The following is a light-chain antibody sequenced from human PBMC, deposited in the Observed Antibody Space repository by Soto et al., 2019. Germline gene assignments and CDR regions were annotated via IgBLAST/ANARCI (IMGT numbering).Light chain of an antibody. CDR2: GAS. V-gene: IGKV1-9*01. J-gene: IGKJ2*01. CDR3: QQLNSDWYA. Sequence: DIQLTQSPSFLSASVGDRVTITCRASQGISTYLAWYLQRPGKAPKLLIYGASTLQGGVPSRFSGSGSGTEFPLTISSLQPEDFGTYYCQQLNSDWYAFGQGTKLEIK. CDR1: QGISTY.